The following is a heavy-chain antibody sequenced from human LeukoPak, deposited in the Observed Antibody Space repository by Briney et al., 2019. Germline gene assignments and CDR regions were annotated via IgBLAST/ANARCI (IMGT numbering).Heavy chain of an antibody. V-gene: IGHV3-21*01. Sequence: GRSLRLSCAASGFTFSSYGMHWVRQAPGKGLEWVSSISSSSSYIYYADSVKGRFTISRDNAKNSLYLQMNSLRAEDTAVYYCARGEMATIAIDYWGQGTLVTVSS. CDR1: GFTFSSYG. D-gene: IGHD5-24*01. CDR2: ISSSSSYI. J-gene: IGHJ4*02. CDR3: ARGEMATIAIDY.